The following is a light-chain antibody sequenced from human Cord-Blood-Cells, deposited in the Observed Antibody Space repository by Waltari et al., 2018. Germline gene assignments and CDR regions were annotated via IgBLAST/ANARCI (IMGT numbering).Light chain of an antibody. J-gene: IGKJ1*01. CDR3: QQYNSYSWT. V-gene: IGKV1-5*03. CDR2: KAS. Sequence: DIQMTQSPSTLSASVGDRVTITCRASQGISSWLAWYQQKPGKGPKLLIYKASSLESGVPSGFSGSGSGTEFTSTVCSLKPDDFATYCCQQYNSYSWTFGQGTKVEIK. CDR1: QGISSW.